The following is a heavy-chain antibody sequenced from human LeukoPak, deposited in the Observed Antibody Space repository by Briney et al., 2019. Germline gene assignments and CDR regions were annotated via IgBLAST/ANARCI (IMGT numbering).Heavy chain of an antibody. CDR3: ARRGRYYDSSGYDY. D-gene: IGHD3-22*01. Sequence: ASVKVSCKASGYTFRSYDISWVRQATGQGLEWMGWRNPNSGNTGYAQKFQGRVTRTRNTSTSTAYMELSSLRSEDTAVYYCARRGRYYDSSGYDYWGQGTLVTVSS. J-gene: IGHJ4*02. CDR1: GYTFRSYD. CDR2: RNPNSGNT. V-gene: IGHV1-8*01.